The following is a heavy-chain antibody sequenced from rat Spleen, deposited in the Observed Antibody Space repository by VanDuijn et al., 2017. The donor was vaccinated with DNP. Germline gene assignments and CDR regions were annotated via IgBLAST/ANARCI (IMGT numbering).Heavy chain of an antibody. CDR1: GFTFSDYN. CDR3: ATLDYGYGYFDF. Sequence: EVQLVESGGGLVQPGRSLELSCAASGFTFSDYNMAWVRQAPKKGLEWVATISYDGSSTYYRDSVKGRFTISRDNAKSTLYLQMDSLRSEDTATYYCATLDYGYGYFDFWGPGTMVTVSS. D-gene: IGHD1-7*01. V-gene: IGHV5-7*01. J-gene: IGHJ1*01. CDR2: ISYDGSST.